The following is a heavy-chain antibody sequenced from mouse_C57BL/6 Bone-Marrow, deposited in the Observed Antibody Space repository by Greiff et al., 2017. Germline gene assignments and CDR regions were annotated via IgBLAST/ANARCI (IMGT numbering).Heavy chain of an antibody. V-gene: IGHV1-19*01. Sequence: EVQLQQSGPVLVKPGASVKMSCKASGYTFTDYYMHWVKQSHGKSLEWIGVINPYNGGTSYNQQFKGKATLTVDKSSSTAYIALNSLTSEDASVYYCARPSYYYGSSFLDYWGQGTTLTVSS. J-gene: IGHJ2*01. CDR3: ARPSYYYGSSFLDY. CDR2: INPYNGGT. CDR1: GYTFTDYY. D-gene: IGHD1-1*01.